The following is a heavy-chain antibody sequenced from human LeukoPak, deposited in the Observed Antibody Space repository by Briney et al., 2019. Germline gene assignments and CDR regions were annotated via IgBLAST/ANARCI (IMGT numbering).Heavy chain of an antibody. V-gene: IGHV3-21*01. J-gene: IGHJ4*02. Sequence: PGRSLRLSCAASGFTFSSYSMHWVRQAPGKGLEWVSSISSSSTYIYYADSLKGRFTISRDNAKNSLYLQMNSLRVEDTAVYFCAKADGDKPFDHWGQGTLVTVSS. D-gene: IGHD4-17*01. CDR2: ISSSSTYI. CDR1: GFTFSSYS. CDR3: AKADGDKPFDH.